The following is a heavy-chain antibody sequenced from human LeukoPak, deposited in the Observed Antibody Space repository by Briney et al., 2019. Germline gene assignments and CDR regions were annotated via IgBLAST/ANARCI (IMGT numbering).Heavy chain of an antibody. CDR1: GFTFSSYS. Sequence: GGSLRLSCAASGFTFSSYSMNWVRQAPGKGLEWVSYISSSSSTIYYADSVKGRFTISRDNAKNSLYLQMNSQRAEDTAVYYCAGEGYDSSGYYSYYFDYWGQGTLVTVSS. D-gene: IGHD3-22*01. V-gene: IGHV3-48*01. CDR2: ISSSSSTI. J-gene: IGHJ4*02. CDR3: AGEGYDSSGYYSYYFDY.